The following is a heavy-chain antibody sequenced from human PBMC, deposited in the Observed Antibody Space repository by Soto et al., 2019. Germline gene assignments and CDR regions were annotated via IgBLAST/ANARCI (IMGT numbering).Heavy chain of an antibody. D-gene: IGHD3-22*01. CDR2: IYYSGST. J-gene: IGHJ4*02. V-gene: IGHV4-30-4*01. Sequence: SETLSLTCDVSGDTISTGDYYWSWIRQPPGKGLEWIGYIYYSGSTYYNPSLKSRVTISVDTSKNQFSLKLSSVTAADTAVYYCARGGTMTPYWGQGTLVTVS. CDR1: GDTISTGDYY. CDR3: ARGGTMTPY.